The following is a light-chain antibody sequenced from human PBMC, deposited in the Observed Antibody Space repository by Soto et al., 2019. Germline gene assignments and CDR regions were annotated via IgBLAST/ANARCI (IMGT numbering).Light chain of an antibody. V-gene: IGLV1-40*01. Sequence: QSVLTQPPSVSGAPGQRVTISCTGSSSNIGAGYDVHWYQQLPGTAPQLLISGDTNRPSGVPDRFSGSKSGTSASLAITGLQAEDEADYYCQSYDNSLSGWLFGGGTKVTVL. J-gene: IGLJ2*01. CDR1: SSNIGAGYD. CDR3: QSYDNSLSGWL. CDR2: GDT.